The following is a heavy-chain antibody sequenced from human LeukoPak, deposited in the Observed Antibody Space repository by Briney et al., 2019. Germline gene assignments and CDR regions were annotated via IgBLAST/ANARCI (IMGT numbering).Heavy chain of an antibody. CDR3: ATNGPGIAVAGYVDY. V-gene: IGHV3-64*02. D-gene: IGHD6-19*01. CDR1: GFTFSSYA. CDR2: ISSNGGST. J-gene: IGHJ4*02. Sequence: PGGSLRLSCAASGFTFSSYAMHWVRQAPGRGLEYVSAISSNGGSTYYADSVKGRFTISRDNSKNTLYLQMNSLRAEDTAVYYCATNGPGIAVAGYVDYWGQGTLVTVSS.